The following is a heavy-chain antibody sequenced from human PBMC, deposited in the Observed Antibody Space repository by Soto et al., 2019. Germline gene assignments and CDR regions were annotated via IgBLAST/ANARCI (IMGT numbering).Heavy chain of an antibody. V-gene: IGHV3-15*07. Sequence: EVQLVESGGGLVKPGGSLRLSCAASGFTFSNAWMNWVRQAPGKGLEWVGRIKSKTDGGTTDYAAPVKGRFTISRDDSKNTLYLQMNSLKTEDTAVYYCTTDRGGSGWYSFPDYWGQGTLVTVSS. CDR2: IKSKTDGGTT. D-gene: IGHD6-19*01. J-gene: IGHJ4*02. CDR3: TTDRGGSGWYSFPDY. CDR1: GFTFSNAW.